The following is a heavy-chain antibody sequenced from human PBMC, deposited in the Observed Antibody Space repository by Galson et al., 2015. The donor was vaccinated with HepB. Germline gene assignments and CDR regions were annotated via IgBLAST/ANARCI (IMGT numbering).Heavy chain of an antibody. D-gene: IGHD3-10*01. CDR2: ITAGGGIT. CDR1: GFTFSSQA. J-gene: IGHJ4*02. Sequence: SLRLSCAASGFTFSSQAMSWVRQAPGKGLEWVSGITAGGGITHYADSVKGRFTISRDNSKNKLYLEMNSLRGEDTAVYYCAKGSGSGRYWMVFGDWGQGTQVAVSS. CDR3: AKGSGSGRYWMVFGD. V-gene: IGHV3-23*01.